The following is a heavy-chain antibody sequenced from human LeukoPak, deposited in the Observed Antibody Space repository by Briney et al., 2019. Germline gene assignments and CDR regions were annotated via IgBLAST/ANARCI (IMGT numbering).Heavy chain of an antibody. CDR3: ASLLLLDYVVSFDVLDI. CDR1: GFSFTDYW. J-gene: IGHJ3*02. CDR2: TYPGDSDT. D-gene: IGHD3-22*01. Sequence: GESLKISCKGSGFSFTDYWIGWVRQMPGKGLEWMGITYPGDSDTRYSPSFQGQVTISADKSISTAYLQWSSLKASDTAMYYCASLLLLDYVVSFDVLDIWGKGTMVPVSP. V-gene: IGHV5-51*01.